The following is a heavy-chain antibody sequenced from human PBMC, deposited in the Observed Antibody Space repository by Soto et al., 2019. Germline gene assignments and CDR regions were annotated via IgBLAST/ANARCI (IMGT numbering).Heavy chain of an antibody. CDR3: AKDRAGTGSGYGMDV. CDR2: ISWNSGSI. V-gene: IGHV3-9*01. Sequence: GGSLRLSCAASGFTFDDYAMHWVRQAPGKGLEWVSGISWNSGSIGYADSVKGRFTISRDNAKNSLYLQMNSLRAEDTALYYCAKDRAGTGSGYGMDVWGQGTTVTVSS. J-gene: IGHJ6*02. D-gene: IGHD1-1*01. CDR1: GFTFDDYA.